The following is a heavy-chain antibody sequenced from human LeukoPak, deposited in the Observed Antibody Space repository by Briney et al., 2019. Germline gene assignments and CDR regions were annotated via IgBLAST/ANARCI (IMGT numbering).Heavy chain of an antibody. J-gene: IGHJ4*02. D-gene: IGHD6-25*01. CDR3: VRGPHIAATSY. Sequence: GGSLRLSCVASGFSFNNYRMTWVRQAPGKGLEWVANIKQDGSEKQYVDSVKGRFAISRDNAKKSLYLQINTLRAEDTAVYYCVRGPHIAATSYWGQGTLVAVSS. V-gene: IGHV3-7*03. CDR1: GFSFNNYR. CDR2: IKQDGSEK.